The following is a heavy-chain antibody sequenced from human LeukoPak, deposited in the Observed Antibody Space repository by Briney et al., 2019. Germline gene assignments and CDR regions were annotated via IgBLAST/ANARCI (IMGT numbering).Heavy chain of an antibody. V-gene: IGHV3-21*01. J-gene: IGHJ4*02. D-gene: IGHD2-2*01. CDR3: ARARYCSSTNCYEHDY. CDR1: GFTFSAYS. CDR2: ISSSSIYI. Sequence: GGSLRLSCAASGFTFSAYSMNWVRQAPGKGLEWVSSISSSSIYIYYADSVKGRFTISRDNAKNSLYLQMNSLRAEDTAVYYCARARYCSSTNCYEHDYWGQGTLVTVSS.